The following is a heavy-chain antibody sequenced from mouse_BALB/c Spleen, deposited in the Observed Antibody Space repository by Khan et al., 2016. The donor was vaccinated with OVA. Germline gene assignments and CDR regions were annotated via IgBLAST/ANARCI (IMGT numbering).Heavy chain of an antibody. D-gene: IGHD1-1*01. V-gene: IGHV3-2*02. Sequence: EVQLVESGPGLLKPSQSLSLTCTVTGYSITSDYAWNWIRQFPGNKLKWMAYISYSGSTSYNPSLRSRISITRDTSKNQFFLQLNSVTTEDTATYYCAGGRLLLRYPDYFDYWGQGTTLTVSS. CDR1: GYSITSDYA. CDR3: AGGRLLLRYPDYFDY. CDR2: ISYSGST. J-gene: IGHJ2*01.